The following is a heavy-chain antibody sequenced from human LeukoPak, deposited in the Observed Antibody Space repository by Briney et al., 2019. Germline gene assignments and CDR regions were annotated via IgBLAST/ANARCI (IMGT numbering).Heavy chain of an antibody. CDR1: GYTFTGYY. J-gene: IGHJ6*02. CDR3: ASSLRVLLWFGELSPLDYYYGMDV. CDR2: INPNSGGT. Sequence: ASVKVSCKASGYTFTGYYMHWVRQAPGQGLEWMGWINPNSGGTNYAQEFQGRVTMTRDTSISTAYMELSRLRSDDTAVYYCASSLRVLLWFGELSPLDYYYGMDVWGQGTTVTVSS. D-gene: IGHD3-10*01. V-gene: IGHV1-2*02.